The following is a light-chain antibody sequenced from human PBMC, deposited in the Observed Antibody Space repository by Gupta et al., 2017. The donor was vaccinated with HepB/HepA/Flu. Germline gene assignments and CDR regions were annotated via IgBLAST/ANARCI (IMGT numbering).Light chain of an antibody. V-gene: IGLV2-14*03. J-gene: IGLJ1*01. CDR3: SSYTSVTKLEV. CDR1: KSDIGGYKY. CDR2: DVN. Sequence: PGQSITIACTGTKSDIGGYKYVSWYQQHPGKAPKLIIFDVNNRPSGVSNRFSGSKSANTASLTISGLQAEDEADYYCSSYTSVTKLEVFGTGTKVTVL.